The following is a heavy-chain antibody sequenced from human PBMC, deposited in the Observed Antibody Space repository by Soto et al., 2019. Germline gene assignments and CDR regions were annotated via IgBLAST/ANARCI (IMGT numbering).Heavy chain of an antibody. CDR2: INPNSGGT. J-gene: IGHJ6*03. CDR1: GYTFTGYY. V-gene: IGHV1-2*04. Sequence: GASVKVSCKASGYTFTGYYMHWVRQAPGQGLEWMGWINPNSGGTNYAQKFQGWVTMTRDTSISTAYMELSRLRSDDTAVYYCARSVKSIAARRNYYYMDVWGKGTTVTVS. CDR3: ARSVKSIAARRNYYYMDV. D-gene: IGHD6-6*01.